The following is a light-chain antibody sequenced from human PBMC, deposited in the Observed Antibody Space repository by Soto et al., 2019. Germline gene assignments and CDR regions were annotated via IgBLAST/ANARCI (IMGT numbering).Light chain of an antibody. CDR1: SSDIGAYNF. CDR3: TSWTTSTTMI. J-gene: IGLJ2*01. Sequence: QPVLTQPASVSGSPGQSITISCTGTSSDIGAYNFVSWYQQHPGKAPKLMLYDVNIRPSGVPNRFSGSKSGNTASLTISGLQAEDEADYYCTSWTTSTTMIFGGGTKLTVL. CDR2: DVN. V-gene: IGLV2-14*03.